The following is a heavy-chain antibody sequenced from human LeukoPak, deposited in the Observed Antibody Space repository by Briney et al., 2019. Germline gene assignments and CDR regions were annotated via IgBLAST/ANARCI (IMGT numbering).Heavy chain of an antibody. Sequence: GESLKISCKGSGYSFSSFWIGWVRQMPGKGLEWMGIIYPGDSDTGYSPSFQGQVTISADKSISTAYLQWSSLKASDTAMYYCARHYAPPIRKGDAFDIWGQGTMVTVSS. V-gene: IGHV5-51*01. CDR1: GYSFSSFW. CDR3: ARHYAPPIRKGDAFDI. D-gene: IGHD2-2*02. J-gene: IGHJ3*02. CDR2: IYPGDSDT.